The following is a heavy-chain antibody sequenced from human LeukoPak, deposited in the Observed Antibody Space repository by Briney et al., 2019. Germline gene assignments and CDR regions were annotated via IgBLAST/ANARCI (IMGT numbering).Heavy chain of an antibody. J-gene: IGHJ5*02. CDR2: ISGSGGST. D-gene: IGHD2-15*01. Sequence: GGSLRLSCAASGFTFSSYGMSWVRQAPGKGLEWVSAISGSGGSTYYADSVKGRFTISRDNSKNTLYLQMNSLRAEDTAVYYCAKDGVVAATLSNWFDPWGQGTLVTASS. CDR3: AKDGVVAATLSNWFDP. V-gene: IGHV3-23*01. CDR1: GFTFSSYG.